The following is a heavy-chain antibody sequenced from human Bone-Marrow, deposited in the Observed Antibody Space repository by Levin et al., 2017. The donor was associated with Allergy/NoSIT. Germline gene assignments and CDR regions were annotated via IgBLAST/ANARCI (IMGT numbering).Heavy chain of an antibody. D-gene: IGHD2-8*02. V-gene: IGHV1-69*06. J-gene: IGHJ5*02. CDR2: IIPIFGTA. Sequence: SVKVSCKASGGTFSSYAISWVRQAPGQGLEWMGGIIPIFGTANYAQKFQGRVTITADKSTSTAYMELSSLRSEDTAVYYCARDHSPGYCTGGVCDSDWFDPWGQGTLVTVSS. CDR3: ARDHSPGYCTGGVCDSDWFDP. CDR1: GGTFSSYA.